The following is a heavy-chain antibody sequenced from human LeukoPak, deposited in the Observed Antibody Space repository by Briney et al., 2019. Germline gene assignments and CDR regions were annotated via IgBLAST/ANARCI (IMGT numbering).Heavy chain of an antibody. V-gene: IGHV3-23*01. D-gene: IGHD3-10*01. CDR1: GFTFSSYA. Sequence: PGGSLILSCAASGFTFSSYAMSWVRQAPGKGLEWVSAISGSGGSTYYADSVKGRFTISRDNSKNTLYLQMNSLRAEDTAVYYCAKRELLWFGEPSSFDYWGQGTLVTVSS. CDR2: ISGSGGST. J-gene: IGHJ4*02. CDR3: AKRELLWFGEPSSFDY.